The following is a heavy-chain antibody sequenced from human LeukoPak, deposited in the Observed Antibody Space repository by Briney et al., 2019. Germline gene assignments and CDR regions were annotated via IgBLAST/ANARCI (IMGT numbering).Heavy chain of an antibody. J-gene: IGHJ4*02. D-gene: IGHD6-19*01. CDR2: ISGSGDNT. V-gene: IGHV3-23*01. Sequence: PGGSLRLSCAASGFSFSSYAMSWVRQAPGKGVEGVSSISGSGDNTYYAESVKGRFTNSRDNSKNPMFLQMNSLRAEDTAVFYCAKRSGYNTGWFFDFCGQGTLVTVSS. CDR1: GFSFSSYA. CDR3: AKRSGYNTGWFFDF.